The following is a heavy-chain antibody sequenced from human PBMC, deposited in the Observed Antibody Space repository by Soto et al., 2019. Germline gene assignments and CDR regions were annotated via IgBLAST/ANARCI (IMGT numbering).Heavy chain of an antibody. V-gene: IGHV4-31*03. CDR2: IYYSGGT. CDR1: GGSIRSGGYY. CDR3: ARALGGSAYYFDY. J-gene: IGHJ4*02. D-gene: IGHD2-15*01. Sequence: SETLSLTCTVSGGSIRSGGYYWSWIRQHPGKGLEWIGYIYYSGGTYYNPSLKSRVTISVDTSKNQFSLKLSSVTAADTAVYYCARALGGSAYYFDYWGQGTLVTVSS.